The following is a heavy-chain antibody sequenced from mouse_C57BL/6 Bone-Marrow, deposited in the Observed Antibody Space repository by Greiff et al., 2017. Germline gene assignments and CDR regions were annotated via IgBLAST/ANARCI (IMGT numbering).Heavy chain of an antibody. J-gene: IGHJ1*03. CDR2: IYPRDGST. CDR3: ARVEFDGSSGDGYFDV. V-gene: IGHV1-85*01. D-gene: IGHD1-1*01. CDR1: GYTFTRYD. Sequence: QVQLQQSGPELVKPGASVKLSCKASGYTFTRYDINWVKQRPGQGLEWIGWIYPRDGSTKYNEKFKGKATLTVDTSSSTSYMELHRLKSEDSAVYFCARVEFDGSSGDGYFDVWGTGTTGTVSS.